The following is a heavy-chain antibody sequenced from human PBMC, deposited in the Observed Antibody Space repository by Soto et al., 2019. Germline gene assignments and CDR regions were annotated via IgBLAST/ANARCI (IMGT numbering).Heavy chain of an antibody. CDR3: AKRSYYDNSGYSYFDS. D-gene: IGHD3-22*01. CDR1: GFPFSSYT. Sequence: EVQLLEAGGGLVDPGGSLRLYCAASGFPFSSYTMGWVRHAPGMGLEWSSVIGGSDGTKAYADSVKGRFTISRDNYKNTLFLQMNSLRAEDTAVYYCAKRSYYDNSGYSYFDSWGQGTLVTGSS. J-gene: IGHJ4*02. CDR2: IGGSDGTK. V-gene: IGHV3-23*01.